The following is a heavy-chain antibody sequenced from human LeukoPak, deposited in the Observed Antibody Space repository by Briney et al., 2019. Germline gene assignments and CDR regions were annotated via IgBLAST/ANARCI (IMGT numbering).Heavy chain of an antibody. J-gene: IGHJ4*02. CDR3: ARDRLTYYYDSSGSIPDDY. D-gene: IGHD3-22*01. CDR2: INPSGGST. Sequence: ASVKVSCKASGYTFTSYYMHWVRQAPGEGLEWMGIINPSGGSTTYAQKFQGRVTMTRDMSTSTVYMDLSRDTAVYYCARDRLTYYYDSSGSIPDDYWGQGTLVTVSS. V-gene: IGHV1-46*01. CDR1: GYTFTSYY.